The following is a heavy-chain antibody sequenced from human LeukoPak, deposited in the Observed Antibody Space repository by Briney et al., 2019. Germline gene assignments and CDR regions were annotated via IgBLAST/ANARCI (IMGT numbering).Heavy chain of an antibody. CDR3: ARESGDINWFDP. D-gene: IGHD4-17*01. CDR1: GYTFTSYD. Sequence: ASVKVSCKASGYTFTSYDINWVRQATGQGLEWMGWMNPNSGNTGYAQKFQGRVTMTRNTSISTAYTELSSLRSEDTAVYYCARESGDINWFDPWGQGTLVTVSS. V-gene: IGHV1-8*01. CDR2: MNPNSGNT. J-gene: IGHJ5*02.